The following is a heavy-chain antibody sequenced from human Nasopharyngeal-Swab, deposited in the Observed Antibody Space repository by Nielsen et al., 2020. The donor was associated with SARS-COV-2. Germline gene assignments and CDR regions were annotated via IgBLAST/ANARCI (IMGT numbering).Heavy chain of an antibody. CDR2: IYYSGST. CDR1: GGSISSYY. CDR3: ARSLGEQVVYFDY. D-gene: IGHD3-16*01. V-gene: IGHV4-59*01. J-gene: IGHJ4*02. Sequence: SETLSLTCTVSGGSISSYYWSWIRQPPGKGLEWIGYIYYSGSTNYNPSLKSRVTISVDTSKNQFSLKLSSVTAADTAVYYCARSLGEQVVYFDYWGQGTLVTVSS.